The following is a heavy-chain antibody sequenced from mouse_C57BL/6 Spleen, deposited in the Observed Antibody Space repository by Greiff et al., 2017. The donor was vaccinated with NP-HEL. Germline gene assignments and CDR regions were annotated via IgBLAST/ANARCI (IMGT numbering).Heavy chain of an antibody. CDR2: IYPGSGST. V-gene: IGHV1-55*01. CDR3: AREGLLRFRFAY. Sequence: QVQLKQPGAELVKPGASVKMSCKASGYTFTSYWITWVKQRPGQGLEWIGDIYPGSGSTNYNEKFKSKATLTVDTSSSTAYMQLSSLTSEDSAVYYCAREGLLRFRFAYWGQGTLVTVSA. D-gene: IGHD1-1*01. J-gene: IGHJ3*01. CDR1: GYTFTSYW.